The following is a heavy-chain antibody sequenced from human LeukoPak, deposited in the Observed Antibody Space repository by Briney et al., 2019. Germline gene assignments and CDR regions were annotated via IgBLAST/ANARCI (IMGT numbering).Heavy chain of an antibody. Sequence: PGGSLRLSCTASGFTFRNYWMSWVRQAPGKGLECVAYIKEDGSDKNYVDSVKGRFTISRDNAKSSLYLQMNSLRVEDTAVYYCVGGTRSNSFRGQGTQVTVSS. J-gene: IGHJ4*02. V-gene: IGHV3-7*01. CDR1: GFTFRNYW. CDR3: VGGTRSNSF. CDR2: IKEDGSDK. D-gene: IGHD6-6*01.